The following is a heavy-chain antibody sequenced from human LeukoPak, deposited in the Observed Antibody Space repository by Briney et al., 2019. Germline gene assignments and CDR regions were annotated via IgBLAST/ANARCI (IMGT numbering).Heavy chain of an antibody. CDR2: INWNGGST. V-gene: IGHV3-20*04. Sequence: GGSLRLSCAASGFTVSSNSMSWVRQAPGKGLEWVSGINWNGGSTGYADSVKGRFTISRDNAKNSLYLQMNSLRAEDTALYYCARGHSGYDPFDYWGQGTLVTVSS. J-gene: IGHJ4*02. CDR3: ARGHSGYDPFDY. CDR1: GFTVSSNS. D-gene: IGHD5-12*01.